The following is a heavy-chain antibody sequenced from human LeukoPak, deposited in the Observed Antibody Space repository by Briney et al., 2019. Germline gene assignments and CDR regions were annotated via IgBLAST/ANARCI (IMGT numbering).Heavy chain of an antibody. CDR1: AFTFSDYY. J-gene: IGHJ4*02. Sequence: GGSLRLSCAASAFTFSDYYMSWIRQAQGKGLEWVSYISSSGNTIYYADSVKGRFTISRDNAKNSLYLQMNSLRAEDTAVYYCARDRYYYDSSPKFDYWGQGTLVTVS. CDR2: ISSSGNTI. V-gene: IGHV3-11*04. CDR3: ARDRYYYDSSPKFDY. D-gene: IGHD3-22*01.